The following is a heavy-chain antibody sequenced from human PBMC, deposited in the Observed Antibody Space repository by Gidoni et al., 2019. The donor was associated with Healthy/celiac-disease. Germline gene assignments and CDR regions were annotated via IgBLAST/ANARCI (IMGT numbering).Heavy chain of an antibody. CDR2: ISAYNGNT. D-gene: IGHD2-15*01. V-gene: IGHV1-18*01. CDR1: GYTFTSYG. CDR3: ARYCSGGSCYPAEYFQH. J-gene: IGHJ1*01. Sequence: QVQLVPSGAEVKKPGASVKVSCKASGYTFTSYGISWVRQAPGQGLEWMGWISAYNGNTNYAQKLQGRVTMTTDTSTSTAYMELRSLRSDDTAVYYCARYCSGGSCYPAEYFQHWGQGTLVTVSS.